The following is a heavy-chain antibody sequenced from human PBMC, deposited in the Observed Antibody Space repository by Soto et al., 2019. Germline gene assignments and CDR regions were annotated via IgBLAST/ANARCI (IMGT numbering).Heavy chain of an antibody. CDR3: ARLNDYRDYVLDS. D-gene: IGHD4-17*01. V-gene: IGHV4-59*08. CDR1: GGFINRFY. Sequence: QVQLHESGPGLVKPSETLSLTCAVSGGFINRFYWSWIRQPPGKGLEWIGYVFYSGSTDYNPSLKSRVTMSVDTAKSQFSLKLTSVTAADTAVYYCARLNDYRDYVLDSWGQGMLVTVSS. J-gene: IGHJ4*02. CDR2: VFYSGST.